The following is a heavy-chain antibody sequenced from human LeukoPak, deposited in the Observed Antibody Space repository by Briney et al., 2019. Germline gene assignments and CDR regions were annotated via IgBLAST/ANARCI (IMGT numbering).Heavy chain of an antibody. CDR3: ARDQDPAMTD. CDR1: GFTVSSNY. D-gene: IGHD2-21*02. Sequence: PGGSLGLFCAVSGFTVSSNYLSWVRQAPGKGLEWVSIIYSGGGTYYADSVKSRFTISRDNSKNTLYLQMNSLRAEDTAVYYCARDQDPAMTDWGQGTLVTVSS. J-gene: IGHJ4*02. V-gene: IGHV3-66*01. CDR2: IYSGGGT.